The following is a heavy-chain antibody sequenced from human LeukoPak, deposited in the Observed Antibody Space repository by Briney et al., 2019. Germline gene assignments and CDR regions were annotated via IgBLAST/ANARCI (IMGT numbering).Heavy chain of an antibody. J-gene: IGHJ4*02. D-gene: IGHD3-3*01. V-gene: IGHV3-48*03. CDR1: GFTFSNYE. CDR2: ISRYGSTK. CDR3: ARLLHYDFWSGYYFDS. Sequence: SGGSLRLSCAASGFTFSNYEMNWVRQAPGKGLEWVSYISRYGSTKYYADSVKGRFTISRDNSKNTVYLQMNSLRLEDTAVYYCARLLHYDFWSGYYFDSWGQGTLVTVSS.